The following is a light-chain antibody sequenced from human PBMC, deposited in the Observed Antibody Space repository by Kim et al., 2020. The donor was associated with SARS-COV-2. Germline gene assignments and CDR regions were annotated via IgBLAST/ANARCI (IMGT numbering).Light chain of an antibody. CDR1: QNINRW. J-gene: IGKJ5*01. CDR2: DAS. Sequence: DIQMTQSPSTLSASVGDRVSITCRASQNINRWLAWYQQKPGKAPKVLIYDASTVETGVPSRFSGSGSGTEFTLTISSLQPDDFATYYCQHHNSYPISFGQVTRLEIK. V-gene: IGKV1-5*01. CDR3: QHHNSYPIS.